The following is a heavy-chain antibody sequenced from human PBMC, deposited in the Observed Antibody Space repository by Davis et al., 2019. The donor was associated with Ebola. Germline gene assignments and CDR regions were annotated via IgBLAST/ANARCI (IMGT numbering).Heavy chain of an antibody. V-gene: IGHV7-4-1*02. CDR1: GYTFTSYA. J-gene: IGHJ6*04. CDR3: ARGVEQQLVYYYYGMDV. D-gene: IGHD6-13*01. CDR2: INTNTGNP. Sequence: ASVKVSCKASGYTFTSYAMNWVRQAPGQGLEWMGWINTNTGNPTYAQGFTGRFVFSLDTSVSTAYLQISSLKAEDTAVYYCARGVEQQLVYYYYGMDVWGKGTTVAVSS.